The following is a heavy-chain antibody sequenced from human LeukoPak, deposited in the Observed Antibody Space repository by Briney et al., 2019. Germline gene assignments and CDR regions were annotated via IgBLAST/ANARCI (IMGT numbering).Heavy chain of an antibody. V-gene: IGHV3-30*04. J-gene: IGHJ5*02. D-gene: IGHD2-2*01. Sequence: GGSLRLSCAASGFTFSSYAMHWVRQAPGKGLEWVAVISYDGSNKYYADSVKGRFTISRDNSKNTLYLQMNSLRAEDTAVYYCARGLAGCSSTSCYWNWFDPWGQGTLVTVSS. CDR1: GFTFSSYA. CDR2: ISYDGSNK. CDR3: ARGLAGCSSTSCYWNWFDP.